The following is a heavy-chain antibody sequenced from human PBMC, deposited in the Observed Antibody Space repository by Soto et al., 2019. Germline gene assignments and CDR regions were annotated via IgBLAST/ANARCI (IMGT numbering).Heavy chain of an antibody. Sequence: QVQLQESGPGLVKPSETLPLTCTVSGGSVSSGSYYWSWIRQPPGKGLEWIGYIHDSGSTNYNTSLKSRVTISVDTSKNQFSLKLTSVTAADTAVYYCARRPLLDSGYVYAYHVMDVWGQGTTVTVSS. CDR1: GGSVSSGSYY. J-gene: IGHJ6*02. V-gene: IGHV4-61*01. CDR2: IHDSGST. D-gene: IGHD5-12*01. CDR3: ARRPLLDSGYVYAYHVMDV.